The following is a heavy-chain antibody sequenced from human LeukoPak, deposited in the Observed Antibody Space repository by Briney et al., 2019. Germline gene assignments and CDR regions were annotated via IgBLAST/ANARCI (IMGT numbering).Heavy chain of an antibody. D-gene: IGHD2-2*01. V-gene: IGHV4-39*01. CDR2: IYYSGST. CDR3: ARRDIVVVPAPLYYFDY. Sequence: SETQSLTCTVSGGSISSSSYYWGWIRQPPGKGLEWIGSIYYSGSTYYNPSLKSRVTISVDTSKNQFSLKLSSVTAADTAVYYCARRDIVVVPAPLYYFDYWGQGTLVTVSS. CDR1: GGSISSSSYY. J-gene: IGHJ4*02.